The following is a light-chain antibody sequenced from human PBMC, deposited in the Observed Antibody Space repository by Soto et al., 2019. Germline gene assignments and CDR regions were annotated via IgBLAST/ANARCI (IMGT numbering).Light chain of an antibody. J-gene: IGKJ2*01. V-gene: IGKV1-5*03. CDR1: QTVYSW. CDR2: EAS. Sequence: DIQMTQSPSTVSASVGDRVTITCRASQTVYSWLAWYQQKPGKAPKLLISEASTLQSGVPSRFAGSGSGTEVTLAISSLQPDDFATYYCQQYSSYSPYTFGQGTKVEI. CDR3: QQYSSYSPYT.